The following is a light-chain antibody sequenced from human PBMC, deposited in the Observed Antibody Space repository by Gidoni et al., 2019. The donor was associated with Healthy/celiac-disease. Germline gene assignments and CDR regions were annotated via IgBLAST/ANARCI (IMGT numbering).Light chain of an antibody. Sequence: EIVMTQSPATLSVSPGERATLSCRASQSVSSNLALYQQKPGQAPRLLIYGASTRATGIPARLSGSGSGTEFTLTISSLQSEDFAVYYCQRYNNWPPLTFGGGTKVEIK. CDR2: GAS. J-gene: IGKJ4*01. V-gene: IGKV3-15*01. CDR1: QSVSSN. CDR3: QRYNNWPPLT.